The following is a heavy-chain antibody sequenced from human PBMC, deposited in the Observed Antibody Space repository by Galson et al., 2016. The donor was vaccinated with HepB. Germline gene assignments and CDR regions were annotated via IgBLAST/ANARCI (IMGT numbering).Heavy chain of an antibody. CDR3: ARDGVDTVATIGYYFDY. V-gene: IGHV3-33*01. CDR1: GFTFKTYG. D-gene: IGHD5-12*01. CDR2: IWYDGSNE. Sequence: SLRLSCAASGFTFKTYGMHWVRQAPGKGLEWLATIWYDGSNELYADSVKGRFTLSRDNSKNTLYLQMNSLRDEDTAVYFCARDGVDTVATIGYYFDYWGQGTLVTVSS. J-gene: IGHJ4*02.